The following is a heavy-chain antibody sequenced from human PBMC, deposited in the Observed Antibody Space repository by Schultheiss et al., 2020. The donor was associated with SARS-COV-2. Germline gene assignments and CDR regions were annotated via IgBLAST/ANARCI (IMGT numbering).Heavy chain of an antibody. CDR2: ISGRGDSR. J-gene: IGHJ6*02. CDR3: AKVMVYVIYYHYGMDV. V-gene: IGHV3-23*01. CDR1: GFTFSDYY. D-gene: IGHD2-8*01. Sequence: GESLKISCAASGFTFSDYYMSWIRQAPGKGLEWVSGISGRGDSRDYADSVKGRFTISRDNSKNTLYLQMNSLRAEDTAVYYCAKVMVYVIYYHYGMDVWGQGTMVTVSS.